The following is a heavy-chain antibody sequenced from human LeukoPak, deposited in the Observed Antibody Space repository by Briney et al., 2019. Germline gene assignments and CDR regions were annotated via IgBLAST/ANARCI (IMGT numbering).Heavy chain of an antibody. CDR2: ISAYNGNT. CDR3: ARGLRCYGSGSFFDY. D-gene: IGHD3-10*01. Sequence: ASVKVSCKASGYTFTSYGISWVRQAPGQGLEWMGWISAYNGNTNYAQKLQGRVTMTTDTSTSTAYMELRSLRSDDTAVYYCARGLRCYGSGSFFDYWGQGTLVTVSS. CDR1: GYTFTSYG. J-gene: IGHJ4*02. V-gene: IGHV1-18*01.